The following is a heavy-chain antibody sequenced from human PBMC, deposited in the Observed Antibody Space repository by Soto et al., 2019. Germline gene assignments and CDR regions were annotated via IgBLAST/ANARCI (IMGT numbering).Heavy chain of an antibody. V-gene: IGHV1-69*06. J-gene: IGHJ4*02. D-gene: IGHD2-2*02. CDR2: IIPIFNTT. Sequence: QVQLVQSGAEVKTPGSSLKVSCTVSGTRLSNYVISWVRQAPGQGLEWLGRIIPIFNTTQYPQKLQGRVTITADKSTNTASLELSSLRFDDTAVYYCAREGRGKKAGYNGLVSLGYWGQGTPVTVSS. CDR1: GTRLSNYV. CDR3: AREGRGKKAGYNGLVSLGY.